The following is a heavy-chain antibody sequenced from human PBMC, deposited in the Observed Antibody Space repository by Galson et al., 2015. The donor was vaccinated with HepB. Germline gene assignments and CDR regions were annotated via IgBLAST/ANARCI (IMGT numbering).Heavy chain of an antibody. J-gene: IGHJ5*02. Sequence: TLSLTCAVSGGSISSSNWWSWVRQPPGKGLEWIGEIYHSRSTNYNPSLKSRVTISVDKSKNQFSLKLSSVTAADTAVYYCARIPYYYGSGVGPGPSKSWFDPWGQGTLVTVSS. V-gene: IGHV4-4*02. CDR1: GGSISSSNW. D-gene: IGHD3-10*01. CDR3: ARIPYYYGSGVGPGPSKSWFDP. CDR2: IYHSRST.